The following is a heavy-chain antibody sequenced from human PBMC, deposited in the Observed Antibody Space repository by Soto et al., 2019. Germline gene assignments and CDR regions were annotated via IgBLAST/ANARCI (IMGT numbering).Heavy chain of an antibody. J-gene: IGHJ4*02. Sequence: SETLSLTCTVSGGSVTSGTFYWSWIRQPPGMGLEWIGYIYYNGNTDYNPSLKSRVTISVDTSKNQFSLKVTSVTAADTAVYYCARGRRYYDTTYFDFWCQGAVVTVS. CDR3: ARGRRYYDTTYFDF. CDR1: GGSVTSGTFY. D-gene: IGHD3-22*01. V-gene: IGHV4-61*01. CDR2: IYYNGNT.